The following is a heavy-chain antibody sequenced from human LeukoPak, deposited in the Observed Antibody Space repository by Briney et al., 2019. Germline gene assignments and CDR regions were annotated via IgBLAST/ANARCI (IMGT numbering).Heavy chain of an antibody. Sequence: ASVKVSCKVSGYTLTELSMHWVRQAPGKGLEWMGGFDPEDGETIYAQKFQGRVTMTEDTSTDTAYMELSSLRSEDTAVYYCATRAMVRGVIWSWFDPWGQGTLVTVSS. J-gene: IGHJ5*02. CDR1: GYTLTELS. D-gene: IGHD3-10*01. CDR3: ATRAMVRGVIWSWFDP. V-gene: IGHV1-24*01. CDR2: FDPEDGET.